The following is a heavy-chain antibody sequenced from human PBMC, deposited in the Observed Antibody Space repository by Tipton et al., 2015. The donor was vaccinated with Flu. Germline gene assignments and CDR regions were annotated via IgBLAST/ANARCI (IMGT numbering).Heavy chain of an antibody. Sequence: TLSLTCTVSGDSMRSDYFWGWIRQAPGKGLEWIGNIHYSGSPHYNPSLKSRVTISVDTSKNQFSLKVSSVTAADTAVYYCARTTYDYANYGTPGAYGMDVWGQGTTVTVSS. V-gene: IGHV4-38-2*02. CDR1: GDSMRSDYF. CDR3: ARTTYDYANYGTPGAYGMDV. D-gene: IGHD4-11*01. J-gene: IGHJ6*02. CDR2: IHYSGSP.